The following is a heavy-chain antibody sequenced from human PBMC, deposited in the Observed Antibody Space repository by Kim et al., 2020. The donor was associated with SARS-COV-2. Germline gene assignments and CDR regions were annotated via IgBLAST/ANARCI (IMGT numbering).Heavy chain of an antibody. Sequence: SETLSLTCTVSGGSISSGGYYWSWIRQHPGKGLEWIGYIYYSGSTYYNPSLKSRVTISVDTSKNQFSLKLSSVTAADTAVYYCARDTRLRDDDYGMDVWGQGTTVTVSS. CDR1: GGSISSGGYY. D-gene: IGHD3-16*01. CDR3: ARDTRLRDDDYGMDV. V-gene: IGHV4-31*03. CDR2: IYYSGST. J-gene: IGHJ6*02.